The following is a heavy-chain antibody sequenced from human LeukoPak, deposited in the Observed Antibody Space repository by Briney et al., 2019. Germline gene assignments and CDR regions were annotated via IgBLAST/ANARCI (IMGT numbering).Heavy chain of an antibody. CDR1: GFTFSSYG. CDR3: AKVSYDFWSGYYY. J-gene: IGHJ4*02. V-gene: IGHV3-30*18. CDR2: ISYDGSNK. D-gene: IGHD3-3*01. Sequence: GGSLRLSCAASGFTFSSYGMHWVRQAPGKGLEWVAVISYDGSNKYYADSVKGRFTISRDNSKNTLYLQMNSLRAEDTAVYYCAKVSYDFWSGYYYWGQETLVTVSS.